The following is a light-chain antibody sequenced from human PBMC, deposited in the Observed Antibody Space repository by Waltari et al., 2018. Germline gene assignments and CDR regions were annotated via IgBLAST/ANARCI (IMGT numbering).Light chain of an antibody. CDR2: GNT. CDR3: QSYDRSLTGSWV. V-gene: IGLV1-40*01. Sequence: QSVLTQPPSVSGAPGQRVTISCTGSDSNIGAGYDVHWYQQLPGTAPKLLIYGNTNRPLGGSDRFSGSKSGTSGSLAITGLQAEDEAYYYCQSYDRSLTGSWVFGGGTKLTVL. J-gene: IGLJ3*02. CDR1: DSNIGAGYD.